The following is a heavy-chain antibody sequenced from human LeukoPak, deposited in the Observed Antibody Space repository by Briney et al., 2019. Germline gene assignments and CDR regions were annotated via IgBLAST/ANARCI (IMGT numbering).Heavy chain of an antibody. J-gene: IGHJ2*01. V-gene: IGHV1-24*01. CDR2: FDPEDGET. CDR3: ATLSTVTPDWYFDV. D-gene: IGHD4-23*01. Sequence: ASVKVSCKASGYTLTELSMHWVRQAPGKGLEWMGGFDPEDGETIYAQKFQGRVTMTEDTSTDTAYMELSSLRSEDTAVYYCATLSTVTPDWYFDVWGRGTLVTVSS. CDR1: GYTLTELS.